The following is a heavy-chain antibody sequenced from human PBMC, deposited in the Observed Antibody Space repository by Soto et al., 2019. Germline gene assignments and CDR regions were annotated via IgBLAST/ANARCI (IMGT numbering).Heavy chain of an antibody. Sequence: QVQLVESGGGVVQPGRSLRLSCAASGFTFSSYGMHWVRQAPGKGLEWVAVISYDGSNKYYADFVKGRFTISRDNSKNTLYLQMNSLSAEDTAVYYCASEQWRAQGYWGQGTLVTVSS. CDR2: ISYDGSNK. J-gene: IGHJ4*02. CDR3: ASEQWRAQGY. CDR1: GFTFSSYG. D-gene: IGHD6-19*01. V-gene: IGHV3-30*03.